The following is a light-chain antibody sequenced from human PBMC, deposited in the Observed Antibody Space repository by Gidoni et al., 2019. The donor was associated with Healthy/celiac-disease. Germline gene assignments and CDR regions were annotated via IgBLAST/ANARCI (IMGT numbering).Light chain of an antibody. CDR2: DAS. J-gene: IGKJ5*01. V-gene: IGKV3-11*01. CDR1: QSVSSY. Sequence: EIVWTKSPATLSLSPGERATLSCRASQSVSSYLAWYQHNPGQAPRLLIYDASNRATGIPARFSGSVSGTDFTLTVCSLDPDDFALSYFQQRSNWPPKVTFGQGTRLEIK. CDR3: QQRSNWPPKVT.